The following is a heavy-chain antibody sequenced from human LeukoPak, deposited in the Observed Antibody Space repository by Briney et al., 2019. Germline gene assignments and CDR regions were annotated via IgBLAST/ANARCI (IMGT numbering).Heavy chain of an antibody. J-gene: IGHJ4*02. D-gene: IGHD3-22*01. CDR1: GGTFSSYA. Sequence: PWASVKVSCKASGGTFSSYAISWVRQAPGQGLEWMGGIIPIFGTANYAQKFQGRVTITADESTSTAYMELSCLRSEDTAVYYCARGGDYYDSSGYYLPGLDYWGQGTLVTVSS. CDR2: IIPIFGTA. V-gene: IGHV1-69*01. CDR3: ARGGDYYDSSGYYLPGLDY.